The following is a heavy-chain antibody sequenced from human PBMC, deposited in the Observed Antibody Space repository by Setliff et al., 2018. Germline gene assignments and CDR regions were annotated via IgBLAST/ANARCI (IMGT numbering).Heavy chain of an antibody. V-gene: IGHV1-18*01. CDR1: GYTFTDYV. D-gene: IGHD2-8*01. Sequence: GASVKVSCKTSGYTFTDYVITWVRQAPGQGLEWVRWISAYNGKTYSAQKFQDRVTLTTHTSTNIGYLELRDLRSDDTAVYYCLRLVRYCTKIACQATSGDEVWGLGTLVTVSS. CDR2: ISAYNGKT. CDR3: LRLVRYCTKIACQATSGDEV. J-gene: IGHJ4*02.